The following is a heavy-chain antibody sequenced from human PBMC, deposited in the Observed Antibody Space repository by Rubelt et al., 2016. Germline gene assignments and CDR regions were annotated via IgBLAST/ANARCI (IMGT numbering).Heavy chain of an antibody. D-gene: IGHD6-19*01. CDR2: IYYSGST. Sequence: QVQLQESGPGLVKPSETLSLTCTVSGGSISSYYWSWIRQPPGKGLEWIGYIYYSGSTNYNPSLKSRVTISVDTSKNQFSLKLSSVTAADTAVYYWARHTGIAVAGPIDYWGQGTLVTVSS. J-gene: IGHJ4*02. CDR3: ARHTGIAVAGPIDY. V-gene: IGHV4-59*08. CDR1: GGSISSYY.